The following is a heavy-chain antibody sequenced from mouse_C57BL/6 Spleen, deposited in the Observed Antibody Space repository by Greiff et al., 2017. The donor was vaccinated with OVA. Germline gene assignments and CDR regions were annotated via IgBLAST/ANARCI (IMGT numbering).Heavy chain of an antibody. CDR2: IYPGDGDT. Sequence: VQLQQSGAELVKPGASVKISCKASGYAFSSYWMNWVKQRPGKGLEWIGQIYPGDGDTNYNGKFKGKATLTADKSSTTAYMQLSSRTSEDSAVYFCARQPSGYAMDYWGQGTSVTVSS. J-gene: IGHJ4*01. CDR1: GYAFSSYW. V-gene: IGHV1-80*01. D-gene: IGHD3-1*01. CDR3: ARQPSGYAMDY.